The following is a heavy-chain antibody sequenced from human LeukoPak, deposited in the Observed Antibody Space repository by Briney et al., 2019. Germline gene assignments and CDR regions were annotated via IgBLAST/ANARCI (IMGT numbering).Heavy chain of an antibody. CDR2: IRDDESAT. Sequence: GGSLRLSCAASGFTFINYAMSWVRQAPGKGLEWVADIRDDESATYYVDSVKGRFTISRDNAKSSLYLQMNSLRAEDTAVYYCAREQWGTSGSGWNGGVDYWGQGTLVTVSS. CDR1: GFTFINYA. V-gene: IGHV3-7*03. J-gene: IGHJ4*02. D-gene: IGHD6-19*01. CDR3: AREQWGTSGSGWNGGVDY.